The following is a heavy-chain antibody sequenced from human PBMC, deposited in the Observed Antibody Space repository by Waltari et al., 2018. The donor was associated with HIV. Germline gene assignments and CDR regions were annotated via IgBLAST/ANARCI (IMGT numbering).Heavy chain of an antibody. CDR2: IYYSGST. D-gene: IGHD5-18*01. CDR1: GGSIRSYH. J-gene: IGHJ4*02. V-gene: IGHV4-59*01. CDR3: ARGGSYGAFDY. Sequence: QVQLQESGPGLVKPSETLSLTCTVSGGSIRSYHWSWIRQPPGKGLKWIGYIYYSGSTNYNPSLKSRGTISVDTSKNQFSLKLSSVTAADTAVYYCARGGSYGAFDYWGQGTLVTVSS.